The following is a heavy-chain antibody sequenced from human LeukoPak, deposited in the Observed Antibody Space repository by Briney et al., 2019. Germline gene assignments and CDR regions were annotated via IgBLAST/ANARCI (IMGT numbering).Heavy chain of an antibody. CDR2: ISSGGNTI. V-gene: IGHV3-48*03. CDR3: AREGTAMVSFDY. D-gene: IGHD5-18*01. J-gene: IGHJ4*02. CDR1: GFTFSSYE. Sequence: PGGSLRLSCAASGFTFSSYEMNWVRQAPGKGLEWVSYISSGGNTIYYADSVKGRFTISRDNAKNSLYLQMNSLRAEGTAVYHCAREGTAMVSFDYWGQGTLVTVSS.